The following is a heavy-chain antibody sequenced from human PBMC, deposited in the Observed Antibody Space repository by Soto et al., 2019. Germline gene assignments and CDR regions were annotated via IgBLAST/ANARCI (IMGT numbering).Heavy chain of an antibody. Sequence: QVQLVQSGAEVKKPGSSVKVSCKASGGTFSSYTISWVRQAPGQGLEWMGRIIPILGIANYAQKFQGRVTITADKSTSTAYMELSSLRSEDTAVYYCASGSSSWYTSDIYYMDVWGKGTTVTVSS. CDR1: GGTFSSYT. J-gene: IGHJ6*03. V-gene: IGHV1-69*02. D-gene: IGHD6-13*01. CDR2: IIPILGIA. CDR3: ASGSSSWYTSDIYYMDV.